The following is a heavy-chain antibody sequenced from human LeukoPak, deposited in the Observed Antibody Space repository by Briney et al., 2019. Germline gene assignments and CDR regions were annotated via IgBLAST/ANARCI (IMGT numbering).Heavy chain of an antibody. D-gene: IGHD6-19*01. CDR3: AKTVAGYWYFDL. Sequence: PSETLSLTCTVSGGSIRHYFWSWLRQPPGKAVVGIGYIYYSGSTSYNPSLKSRVTISVDTSKNQFSLKLSSVTAADTAVYYCAKTVAGYWYFDLWGRGTLVTVSS. CDR2: IYYSGST. CDR1: GGSIRHYF. V-gene: IGHV4-59*08. J-gene: IGHJ2*01.